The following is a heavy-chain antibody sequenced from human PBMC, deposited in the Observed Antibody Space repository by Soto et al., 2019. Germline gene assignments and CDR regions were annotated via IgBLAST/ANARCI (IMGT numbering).Heavy chain of an antibody. D-gene: IGHD3-16*02. CDR1: GGSFSGYN. V-gene: IGHV4-34*01. CDR3: ARGRIMITFGGVIVLYGMDV. Sequence: TLSLTCAVYGGSFSGYNWSWIRQPPGKGLEWIGEIKHSGSTNYNPSLKSRVTISVDTSKNQFSLKLSSVTAADTAVYYCARGRIMITFGGVIVLYGMDVWGQGTTVTVSS. CDR2: IKHSGST. J-gene: IGHJ6*02.